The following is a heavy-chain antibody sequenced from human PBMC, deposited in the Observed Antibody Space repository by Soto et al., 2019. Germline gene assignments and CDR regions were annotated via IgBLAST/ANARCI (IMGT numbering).Heavy chain of an antibody. CDR2: INHSGNT. J-gene: IGHJ4*02. Sequence: SETLSLTCAVYGASLSDNYCNWLRQPPGKGLEWIGEINHSGNTNYNPSLRSRVTISIDTSKNQLSLRLRSLTAADTAVYFCARVKATLYRHYYFDYWGQGTPVTVSS. CDR3: ARVKATLYRHYYFDY. D-gene: IGHD5-12*01. V-gene: IGHV4-34*01. CDR1: GASLSDNY.